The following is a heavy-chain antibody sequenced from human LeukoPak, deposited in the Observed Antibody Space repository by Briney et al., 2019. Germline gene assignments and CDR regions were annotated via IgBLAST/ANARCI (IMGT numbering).Heavy chain of an antibody. Sequence: SETLSLTCAVSGYSISSGYYWGWIRQPPGKGLEWIGNIYHSGTTYYNTSLTSRLTISGDTPKNQFSLKLSSVTAADTAVYYCARWYCSTTTCYSDSWGQGTLVTVSS. CDR3: ARWYCSTTTCYSDS. CDR1: GYSISSGYY. J-gene: IGHJ4*02. V-gene: IGHV4-38-2*01. CDR2: IYHSGTT. D-gene: IGHD2-2*01.